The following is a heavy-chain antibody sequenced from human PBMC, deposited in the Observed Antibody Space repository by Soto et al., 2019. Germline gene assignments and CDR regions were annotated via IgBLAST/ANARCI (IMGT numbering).Heavy chain of an antibody. CDR3: ARVLDFWSGNGDP. Sequence: ASVKVSCKASGGTFSSYAISWVRQAPGQGLEWMGGIIPIFGTANYAQKFQGRVTITADESTSTAYMELSSLRSEDTAVYYCARVLDFWSGNGDPWGQGTLVTVSS. J-gene: IGHJ5*02. CDR2: IIPIFGTA. V-gene: IGHV1-69*13. D-gene: IGHD3-3*01. CDR1: GGTFSSYA.